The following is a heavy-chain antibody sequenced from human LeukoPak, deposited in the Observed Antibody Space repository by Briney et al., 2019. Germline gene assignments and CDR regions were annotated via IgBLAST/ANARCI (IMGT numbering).Heavy chain of an antibody. CDR1: GGSLSSGGYF. V-gene: IGHV4-31*03. D-gene: IGHD1/OR15-1a*01. J-gene: IGHJ4*02. Sequence: SETLSLTCTVSGGSLSSGGYFWSWIRQHPGKGLEWIGYIYYSGSTYYNPSLKSRVTISVDTFKNQFSLRLSSVTAADTAVYYCASLRNKVFEDWGQGTLVTVSS. CDR3: ASLRNKVFED. CDR2: IYYSGST.